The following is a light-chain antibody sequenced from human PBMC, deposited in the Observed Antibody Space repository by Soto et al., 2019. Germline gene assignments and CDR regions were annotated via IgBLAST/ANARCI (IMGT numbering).Light chain of an antibody. J-gene: IGLJ2*01. Sequence: QSVLTQPPSASGTPGQGVAISCSGSSSIMGSNTVNWYQHLPGTAPKLLIYNDNQRPSGVPDRFFGSKSGTSASLAITGLQSEDEPDYYCAAWDGSLNHILFGGGTKVTVL. CDR2: NDN. V-gene: IGLV1-44*01. CDR3: AAWDGSLNHIL. CDR1: SSIMGSNT.